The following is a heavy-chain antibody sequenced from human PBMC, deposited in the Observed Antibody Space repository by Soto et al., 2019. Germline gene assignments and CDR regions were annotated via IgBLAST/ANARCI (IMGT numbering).Heavy chain of an antibody. V-gene: IGHV1-46*03. CDR1: GYTFTRHY. CDR2: INPSSGSI. D-gene: IGHD6-25*01. CDR3: TRGLQRYYFDY. J-gene: IGHJ4*02. Sequence: QVQLVQSGAEVKKPGASVKVSCKASGYTFTRHYMHWVRQAPGQGLECMGIINPSSGSISHAQKFQGRVTMNRDTTASSVYMDLSSLRSEDTAVYYCTRGLQRYYFDYLGQGTLVTVSS.